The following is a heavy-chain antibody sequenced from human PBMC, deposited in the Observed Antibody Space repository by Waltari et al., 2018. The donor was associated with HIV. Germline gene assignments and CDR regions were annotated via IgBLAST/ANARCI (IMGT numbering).Heavy chain of an antibody. Sequence: QAPLHESGTGRGEPSQTLSHTCTLSGGSIGGRSHCWSWIPPLAGEGLEGIGCISRRGMICANPALKSRPTLSLDTSKNQCSRRLSPWTAADGAVYFCAIDTPRAPAVYCGLDIWGPGATVTVSS. V-gene: IGHV4-31*03. D-gene: IGHD1-26*01. CDR2: ISRRGMI. CDR1: GGSIGGRSHC. J-gene: IGHJ6*02. CDR3: AIDTPRAPAVYCGLDI.